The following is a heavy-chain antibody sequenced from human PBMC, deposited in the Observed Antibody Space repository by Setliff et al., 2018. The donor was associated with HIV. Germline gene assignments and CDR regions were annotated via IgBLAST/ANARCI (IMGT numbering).Heavy chain of an antibody. D-gene: IGHD1-1*01. Sequence: SETLSLTCDVSGFSISSRYYWGWIRQSPGKGLEWIGNIYHTGSSYYNPSLNDRATISLDTSKNQFSLKLSSVTAADLAVYYCARGTRGTDYWGQGTLVTVSS. CDR2: IYHTGSS. CDR3: ARGTRGTDY. J-gene: IGHJ4*02. V-gene: IGHV4-38-2*01. CDR1: GFSISSRYY.